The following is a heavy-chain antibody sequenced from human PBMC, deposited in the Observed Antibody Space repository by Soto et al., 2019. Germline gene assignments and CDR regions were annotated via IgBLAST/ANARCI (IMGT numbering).Heavy chain of an antibody. Sequence: EVQLVESGGGLVQPGGSLRLSCAGSGFTFSSYSMNWVRQAPGKGLEWVSYISSSRSTIYCAASVKGRFTISRDNAKNSLYLKMNSLRAEDTAVYYCTREKSGTTDYWGQGTLVTVSS. CDR3: TREKSGTTDY. CDR1: GFTFSSYS. J-gene: IGHJ4*02. CDR2: ISSSRSTI. V-gene: IGHV3-48*01. D-gene: IGHD1-1*01.